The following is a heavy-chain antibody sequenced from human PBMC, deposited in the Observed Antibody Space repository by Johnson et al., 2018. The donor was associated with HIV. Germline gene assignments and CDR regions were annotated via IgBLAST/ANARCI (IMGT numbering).Heavy chain of an antibody. D-gene: IGHD3-22*01. CDR2: ISSYGGST. Sequence: QVQLVESGGGLVQPGGSLRLSCAASGFTFSSYAMHWVRQAPGQGLEYVSAISSYGGSTYYADSVKGRFTISRDNSKNTLYLQMNSLIAEDTAVYYCASDLTRITMIVVVPQAFDIWGQGTMVTVSS. J-gene: IGHJ3*02. V-gene: IGHV3-64*04. CDR1: GFTFSSYA. CDR3: ASDLTRITMIVVVPQAFDI.